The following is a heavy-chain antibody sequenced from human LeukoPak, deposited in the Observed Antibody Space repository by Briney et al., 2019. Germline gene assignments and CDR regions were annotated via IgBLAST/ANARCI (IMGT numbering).Heavy chain of an antibody. V-gene: IGHV3-21*01. Sequence: GGSLRLSCAASGFTFNSYSMNWVRQAPGKGLEWVSSISSSSSYIYYADSVKGRFTISRDNAKNSLYLQMNSLRAEDTAVYYCARDRRPPGSHSYWGQGTLVTVSS. J-gene: IGHJ4*02. CDR3: ARDRRPPGSHSY. CDR2: ISSSSSYI. D-gene: IGHD3-10*01. CDR1: GFTFNSYS.